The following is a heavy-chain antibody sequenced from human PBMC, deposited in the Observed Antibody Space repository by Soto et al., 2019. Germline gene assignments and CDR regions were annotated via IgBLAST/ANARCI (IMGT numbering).Heavy chain of an antibody. CDR1: GDSISADY. CDR3: AKNWNWGSLVH. J-gene: IGHJ4*02. V-gene: IGHV4-59*08. CDR2: IYYGGST. Sequence: SETLCLTYTVSGDSISADYWSWIRQSPGKGLEWIGFIYYGGSTNYNPSLKSRVTISVDTPKNQFSLKLSSVTAADTAVYYCAKNWNWGSLVHWGQGTLVTVSS. D-gene: IGHD7-27*01.